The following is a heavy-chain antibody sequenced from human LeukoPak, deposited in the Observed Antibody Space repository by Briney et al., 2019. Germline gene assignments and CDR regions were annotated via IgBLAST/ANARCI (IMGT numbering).Heavy chain of an antibody. J-gene: IGHJ4*02. D-gene: IGHD5-18*01. V-gene: IGHV1-18*01. CDR1: GYTFTSYG. Sequence: VASVKVSCKASGYTFTSYGISWVRQAPGQGLEWMGWISAYNGNTNYAQKLQGRVTMTTDTSTSTAYIELRSLRSDDTAVYSSARESNVDTAMDFDYWGQGTLVTVSS. CDR2: ISAYNGNT. CDR3: ARESNVDTAMDFDY.